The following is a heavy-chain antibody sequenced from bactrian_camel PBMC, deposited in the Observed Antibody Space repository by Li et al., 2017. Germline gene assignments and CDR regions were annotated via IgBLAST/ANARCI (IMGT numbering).Heavy chain of an antibody. CDR2: INSGGSIT. J-gene: IGHJ4*01. CDR1: GFTFSSSD. Sequence: VQLVESGGGLVQPGGSLRLSCTASGFTFSSSDMSWGRQIPGKGLEWVSHINSGGSITFYADSVKGRFTISRDNAKNTLYLQMNSLKPEDTAVYYCATGLVPYCSGAYCYTQYKYWGQGTQVTVS. D-gene: IGHD2*01. V-gene: IGHV3S40*01. CDR3: ATGLVPYCSGAYCYTQYKY.